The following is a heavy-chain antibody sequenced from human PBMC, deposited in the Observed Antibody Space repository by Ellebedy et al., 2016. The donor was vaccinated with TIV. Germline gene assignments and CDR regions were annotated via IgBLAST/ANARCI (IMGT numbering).Heavy chain of an antibody. Sequence: GGSLRLXXPASEFTFSRFGMYWVRQAPGKGLEWVAGISYDGSYKYYADSVKGRFTVSRDNSKNSLFLQLNSPRAEDTAVYYCAKDSGFWSGYSDYWGQGTLVTVSS. CDR2: ISYDGSYK. CDR3: AKDSGFWSGYSDY. CDR1: EFTFSRFG. D-gene: IGHD3-3*01. J-gene: IGHJ4*02. V-gene: IGHV3-30*18.